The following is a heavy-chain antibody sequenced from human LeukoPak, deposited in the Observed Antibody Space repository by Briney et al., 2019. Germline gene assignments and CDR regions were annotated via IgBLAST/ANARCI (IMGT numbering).Heavy chain of an antibody. CDR2: ISTSSSYI. D-gene: IGHD2-21*02. V-gene: IGHV3-21*01. J-gene: IGHJ3*02. Sequence: GRSLRLSCAASGFTFDDYAMHWVRQAPGKGLEWVSSISTSSSYIYYADSLKGRFTISRDNAKNSLYLQMNSLRAEDTAVYYCASSSGDCGGDCYRAFNIWGQGTMVTVSS. CDR3: ASSSGDCGGDCYRAFNI. CDR1: GFTFDDYA.